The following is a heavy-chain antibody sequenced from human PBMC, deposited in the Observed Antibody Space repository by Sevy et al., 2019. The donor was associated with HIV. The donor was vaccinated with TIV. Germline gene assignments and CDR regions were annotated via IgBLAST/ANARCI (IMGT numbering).Heavy chain of an antibody. Sequence: GGSLRLSCAASGFTFSGSAMHWVRQAPGQGLEWVSVISYNGDFKYYADSVKGRLTITRDNSKNTLYLQMNSLRAEDTGVYYCAKDYVIAGGYRSHFDHWGQGSLVTVSS. J-gene: IGHJ4*02. CDR3: AKDYVIAGGYRSHFDH. V-gene: IGHV3-30*18. CDR1: GFTFSGSA. D-gene: IGHD5-12*01. CDR2: ISYNGDFK.